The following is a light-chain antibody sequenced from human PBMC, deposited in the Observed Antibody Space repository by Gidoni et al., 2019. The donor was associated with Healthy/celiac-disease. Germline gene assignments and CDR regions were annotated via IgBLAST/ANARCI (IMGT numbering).Light chain of an antibody. CDR2: DAS. Sequence: DIQMTQSPSTLSASVGDRVTITCRASQRISSWLAWYQQKPGKDPKLLIYDASSLESGVPSRFSGSGSGTEFTLTISSLQPDDFATYYCQQYNSWYTFGQGTKLEIK. CDR3: QQYNSWYT. CDR1: QRISSW. V-gene: IGKV1-5*01. J-gene: IGKJ2*01.